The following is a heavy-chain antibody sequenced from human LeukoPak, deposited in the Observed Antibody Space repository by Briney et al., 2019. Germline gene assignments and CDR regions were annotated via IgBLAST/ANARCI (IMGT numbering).Heavy chain of an antibody. V-gene: IGHV4-59*08. CDR3: ALGSVRGVISPFDY. CDR1: GGSISSYY. CDR2: IYYSGST. J-gene: IGHJ4*02. Sequence: SETLSLTCTVSGGSISSYYWSWIRQPPGKGLEWIGYIYYSGSTNYNPSLKSRVTISVDTSKNQFSLKLSSVTAADTAVYYCALGSVRGVISPFDYWGQGPLVTVSS. D-gene: IGHD3-10*01.